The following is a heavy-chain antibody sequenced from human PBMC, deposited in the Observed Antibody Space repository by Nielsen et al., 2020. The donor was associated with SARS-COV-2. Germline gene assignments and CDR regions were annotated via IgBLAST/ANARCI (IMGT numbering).Heavy chain of an antibody. CDR1: GYSFTSYW. V-gene: IGHV5-51*01. Sequence: GESLKISCKGSGYSFTSYWIGWVRQMPGKGLEWMGIIYPGDSDTRYSPSFQGQVTISADKSISTAYLQWSSLKASDTATYYCARRRPRDYYGMDVWGQGTTVTVSS. CDR2: IYPGDSDT. CDR3: ARRRPRDYYGMDV. J-gene: IGHJ6*02.